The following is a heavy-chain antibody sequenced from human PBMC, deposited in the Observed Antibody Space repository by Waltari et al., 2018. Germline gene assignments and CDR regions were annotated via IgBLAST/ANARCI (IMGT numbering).Heavy chain of an antibody. D-gene: IGHD3-22*01. CDR2: IIPIFGTA. Sequence: QVQLVQSGAEVKKPGSSVKVSCKASGGTFSSYAISWVRQAPGQGLEWMGGIIPIFGTANYAQKFQGRVTITADESTSTAYMELSSLRSEDTAVYYCATRGNTYYYDSSAFDIWGQGTMVTVSS. CDR1: GGTFSSYA. CDR3: ATRGNTYYYDSSAFDI. V-gene: IGHV1-69*13. J-gene: IGHJ3*02.